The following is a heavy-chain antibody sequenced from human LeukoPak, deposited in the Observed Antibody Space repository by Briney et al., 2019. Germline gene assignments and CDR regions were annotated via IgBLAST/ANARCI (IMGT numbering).Heavy chain of an antibody. CDR2: IYYSGST. J-gene: IGHJ4*02. CDR3: ARSAARGEGYFDY. CDR1: GGSISSGGYY. V-gene: IGHV4-31*03. Sequence: PSETLSLTCTVSGGSISSGGYYWSWIRQHPGKGLEWIGYIYYSGSTYYNPSLKSRVTISEDTSKNQFSLKLSSVTAADTAVYYCARSAARGEGYFDYWGQGTLVTVSS. D-gene: IGHD6-6*01.